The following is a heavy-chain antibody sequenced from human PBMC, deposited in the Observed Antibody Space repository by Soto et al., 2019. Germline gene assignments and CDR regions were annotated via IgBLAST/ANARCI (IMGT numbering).Heavy chain of an antibody. CDR2: IYHTGST. J-gene: IGHJ5*02. V-gene: IGHV4-4*02. D-gene: IGHD3-10*01. CDR3: ASIHYYGSGSFWFDP. Sequence: SETLSLTCAVSGDSFSTSNWWSWVRQPPGKGLEWIGEIYHTGSTNYNPSLKSRVNMSIDKSKNQFSLNVNSVTAADTAIYYCASIHYYGSGSFWFDPWGQGTLVTVSS. CDR1: GDSFSTSNW.